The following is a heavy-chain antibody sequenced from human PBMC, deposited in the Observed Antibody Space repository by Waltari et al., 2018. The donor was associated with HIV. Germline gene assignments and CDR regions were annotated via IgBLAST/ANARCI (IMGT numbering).Heavy chain of an antibody. CDR2: VNTYNGNT. V-gene: IGHV1-18*01. CDR3: ARVATTETSQFYGMDV. Sequence: VQLVQSGTEVKKPGASVKVSCKASAYTFTGYGIIWVQQAPGQGLEWMGWVNTYNGNTNYAQKFQGRVSMTTDTSTSTAYMELRSLRSDDTAIYFCARVATTETSQFYGMDVWGQGTTVTVSS. CDR1: AYTFTGYG. D-gene: IGHD2-2*01. J-gene: IGHJ6*02.